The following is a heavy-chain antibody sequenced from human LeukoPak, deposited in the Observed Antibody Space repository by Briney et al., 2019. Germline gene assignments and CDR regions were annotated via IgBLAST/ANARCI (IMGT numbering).Heavy chain of an antibody. CDR2: INHSGST. J-gene: IGHJ6*02. CDR3: ARDPFHYGMDV. V-gene: IGHV4-34*01. Sequence: SETLSLTCAVYGGSFSGYYWSWIRQPPGKGLEWIGEINHSGSTNYNPSLKSRVTISVDTSKNQFSLKLSSVTAADTAVYYCARDPFHYGMDVWGQGTTVTVSS. D-gene: IGHD3-3*02. CDR1: GGSFSGYY.